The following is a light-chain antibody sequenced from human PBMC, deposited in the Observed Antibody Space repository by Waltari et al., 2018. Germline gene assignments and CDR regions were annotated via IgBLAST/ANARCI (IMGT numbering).Light chain of an antibody. CDR3: ETGGHGTWV. CDR2: VKSDGSH. V-gene: IGLV4-69*01. J-gene: IGLJ3*02. CDR1: SGHSSNI. Sequence: QLVLTQSPSASASLGDSVKLTCTLSSGHSSNIIARLQQRPARGPRYLMKVKSDGSHYKGDDIPDRFSGSSSGAERYLTISSLQSEDEADYYCETGGHGTWVFGGGTKLTVL.